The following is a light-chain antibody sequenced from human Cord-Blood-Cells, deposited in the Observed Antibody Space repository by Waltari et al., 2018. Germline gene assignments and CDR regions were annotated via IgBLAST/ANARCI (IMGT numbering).Light chain of an antibody. V-gene: IGLV2-23*02. CDR1: SRDVGSANL. CDR2: EVS. Sequence: QSALTQPASVSGSPGQSLTISCTGTSRDVGSANLASWYQQHPGKAPKLMIYEVSKRPLGVSNRFSCSKAGNTAFLAISGLQAEDEADYYCCSYAGSSTFYVFGTGTKVTVL. J-gene: IGLJ1*01. CDR3: CSYAGSSTFYV.